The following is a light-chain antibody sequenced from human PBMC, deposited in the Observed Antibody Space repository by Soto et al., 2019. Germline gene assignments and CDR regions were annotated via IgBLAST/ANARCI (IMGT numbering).Light chain of an antibody. CDR2: DVS. CDR1: SSDVGGYNY. J-gene: IGLJ1*01. CDR3: SSYKSSSTYV. V-gene: IGLV2-14*01. Sequence: QSVLTRPASVSGSPGQSITISCTGTSSDVGGYNYVSWYQQHPGKAPKLMIYDVSNRSSGVFIRFSGSKSGNTASLTFFGLQAEDEADYYCSSYKSSSTYVFGTGTKVTVL.